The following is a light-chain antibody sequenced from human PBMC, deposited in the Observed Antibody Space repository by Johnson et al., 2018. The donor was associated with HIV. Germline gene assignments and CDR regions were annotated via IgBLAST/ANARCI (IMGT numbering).Light chain of an antibody. Sequence: QSVLTQPPSVSAAPGQKVTISCSGGSSNIGTNYVSWYQQLPRAAPKLLIYENDKRPSGIPDRFSGSKSGTSATLDITGLQTGDEGDYYCGAWDSSLNAYVFGAGTKVTVL. CDR1: SSNIGTNY. J-gene: IGLJ1*01. CDR2: END. V-gene: IGLV1-51*02. CDR3: GAWDSSLNAYV.